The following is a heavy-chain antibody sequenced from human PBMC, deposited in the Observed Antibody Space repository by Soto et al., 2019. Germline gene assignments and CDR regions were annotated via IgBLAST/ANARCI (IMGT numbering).Heavy chain of an antibody. CDR1: GFTFSSYA. CDR3: ARDSLIRGRGKLPGYSSGWYNWFDH. Sequence: QVQLVESGGGVVQPGRSLRLSCAASGFTFSSYAMHWVRQAPGKGLERVAVISNDGSNKYYADSVKGRFTISRDNSKNTLYLIMNSLGAEDTAVYYCARDSLIRGRGKLPGYSSGWYNWFDHWGQGTLVTVCS. D-gene: IGHD6-19*01. V-gene: IGHV3-30-3*01. J-gene: IGHJ5*02. CDR2: ISNDGSNK.